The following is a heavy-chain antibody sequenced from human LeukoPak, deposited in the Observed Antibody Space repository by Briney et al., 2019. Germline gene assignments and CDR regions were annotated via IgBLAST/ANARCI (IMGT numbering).Heavy chain of an antibody. CDR3: ARDRGDIVVVPAAIWFDP. D-gene: IGHD2-2*01. J-gene: IGHJ5*02. Sequence: ASVKASCKASGGTFSSYAISWVRQAPGQGLEWMGGIIPIFGTANYAQKFQGRVTITADKSTSTAYMELSSLRSEDTAAYYCARDRGDIVVVPAAIWFDPWGQGTLVTVSS. V-gene: IGHV1-69*06. CDR2: IIPIFGTA. CDR1: GGTFSSYA.